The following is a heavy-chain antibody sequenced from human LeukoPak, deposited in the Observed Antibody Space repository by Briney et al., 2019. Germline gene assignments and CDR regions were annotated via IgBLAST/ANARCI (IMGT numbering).Heavy chain of an antibody. D-gene: IGHD6-13*01. CDR2: IYNSGST. CDR1: GGSISSYY. V-gene: IGHV4-4*07. CDR3: ARSAFLVTAPGLYYFDY. J-gene: IGHJ4*02. Sequence: SETLSLTCHVSGGSISSYYWSWIRQPAGNGLEWIGHIYNSGSTNYNPSLKGRVTMSVATSKNQFSLHLSSVTAADTAVYYCARSAFLVTAPGLYYFDYWGQGTLVAVSS.